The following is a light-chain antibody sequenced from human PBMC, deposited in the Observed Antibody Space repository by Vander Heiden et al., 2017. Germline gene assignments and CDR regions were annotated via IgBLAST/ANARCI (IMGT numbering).Light chain of an antibody. Sequence: DIQMTQSPSSLSASVGDRVTITCRASQSISSYLNWYQQKPGKAPKLLIYAASSLQSGVPSRFSVSGSGTDFTLTISRLQPEDFATYYCQQRDSTPKTFGQGTKVEIK. J-gene: IGKJ1*01. CDR1: QSISSY. CDR3: QQRDSTPKT. V-gene: IGKV1-39*01. CDR2: AAS.